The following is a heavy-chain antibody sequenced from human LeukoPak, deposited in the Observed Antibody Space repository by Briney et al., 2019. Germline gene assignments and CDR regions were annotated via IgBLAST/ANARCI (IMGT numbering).Heavy chain of an antibody. D-gene: IGHD1-26*01. J-gene: IGHJ4*02. CDR1: GGSITSTNW. CDR3: TRESGPYCPFGY. V-gene: IGHV4-4*02. CDR2: ISLTGRT. Sequence: PSETLSLTCGVSGGSITSTNWWSWVRQPPGQGLEWIGEISLTGRTNYNPSLIGRVIMSLDESRNQLSLTLTSVTCADTAMYYCTRESGPYCPFGYWGQGTLVVVPS.